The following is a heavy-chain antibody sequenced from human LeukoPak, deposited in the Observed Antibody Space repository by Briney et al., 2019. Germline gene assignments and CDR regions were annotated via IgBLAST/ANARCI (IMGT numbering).Heavy chain of an antibody. CDR1: GGSISSYY. D-gene: IGHD3-22*01. CDR2: IYYSGST. V-gene: IGHV4-59*08. Sequence: PSETLSLTCTVSGGSISSYYWSWIRQPPGKGLEWIGYIYYSGSTNYNPSLKSRVTISVDTSKNQFSLKLSSVTAADTAVYYCARQRDSSGYYLSAFDIWGQGTMVTVSS. J-gene: IGHJ3*02. CDR3: ARQRDSSGYYLSAFDI.